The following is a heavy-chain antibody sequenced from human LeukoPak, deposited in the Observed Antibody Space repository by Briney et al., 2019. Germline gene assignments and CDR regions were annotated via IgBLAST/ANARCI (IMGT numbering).Heavy chain of an antibody. V-gene: IGHV4-39*07. CDR3: ARVAVSGYSSSWYDY. Sequence: SETLSLTCTVSGGSISTSNYYWGWIRQPPGKGLEWIGNIFYSGSTYYSPSLKSRVTISLDTSRNQFSLKLSSVTAADTAVYYCARVAVSGYSSSWYDYWGQGTLVTVSS. CDR2: IFYSGST. J-gene: IGHJ4*02. D-gene: IGHD6-13*01. CDR1: GGSISTSNYY.